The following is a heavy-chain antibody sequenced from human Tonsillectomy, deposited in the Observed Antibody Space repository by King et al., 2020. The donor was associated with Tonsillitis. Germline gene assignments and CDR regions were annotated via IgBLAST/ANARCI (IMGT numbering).Heavy chain of an antibody. J-gene: IGHJ4*02. Sequence: QLVQSGAEVKRPGASVKVSCKASGYTFTNYGIGWVRQAPGQGLEWMGWISAYNGNTDYTQRLHGRVTMTTDKSTRTAYMELRSLGSDETAVHFCARAQVHCTTTRCYAYYFEYWGQGTLVTVSS. CDR3: ARAQVHCTTTRCYAYYFEY. D-gene: IGHD2-2*01. CDR2: ISAYNGNT. V-gene: IGHV1-18*01. CDR1: GYTFTNYG.